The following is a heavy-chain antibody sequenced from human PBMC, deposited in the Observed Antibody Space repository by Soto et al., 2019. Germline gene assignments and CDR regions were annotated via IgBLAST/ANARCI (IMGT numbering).Heavy chain of an antibody. CDR2: INAGNGNT. J-gene: IGHJ5*02. V-gene: IGHV1-3*01. CDR1: GYTFTSYA. CDR3: ARSVSSGWGDRRWFGP. D-gene: IGHD6-19*01. Sequence: QVQLVQSGAEVKKPGASVKASCKASGYTFTSYAMHWVRQAPGQRLEWMGWINAGNGNTKYSQKFQGRVTITRDTSASTAYMELSSLRSEDTAVYYCARSVSSGWGDRRWFGPWGQGTLVTVSS.